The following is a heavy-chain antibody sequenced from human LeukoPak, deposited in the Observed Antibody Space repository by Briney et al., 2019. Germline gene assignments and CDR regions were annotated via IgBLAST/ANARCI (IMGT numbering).Heavy chain of an antibody. V-gene: IGHV3-74*01. CDR3: ARVRGGYNSAAFDI. CDR1: GFTFSSYW. D-gene: IGHD5-24*01. J-gene: IGHJ3*02. Sequence: GGSLRLSCAASGFTFSSYWMHWVRQAPGKGLVWVSRINTDGSNTSYADSVKGRFTISRDNAKNTLYLQMNSLRAEDTAVYYCARVRGGYNSAAFDIWGQGTMVTVSS. CDR2: INTDGSNT.